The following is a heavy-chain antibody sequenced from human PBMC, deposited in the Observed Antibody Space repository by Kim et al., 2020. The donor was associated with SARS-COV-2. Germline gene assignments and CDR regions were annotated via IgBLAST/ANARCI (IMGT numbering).Heavy chain of an antibody. D-gene: IGHD3-22*01. V-gene: IGHV5-51*01. CDR3: ARLPAVDSKYHFDY. Sequence: SPSFQGQVTISADKSISTAYLQWSSLKASDTAMYYCARLPAVDSKYHFDYWGQGTLVTVSA. J-gene: IGHJ4*02.